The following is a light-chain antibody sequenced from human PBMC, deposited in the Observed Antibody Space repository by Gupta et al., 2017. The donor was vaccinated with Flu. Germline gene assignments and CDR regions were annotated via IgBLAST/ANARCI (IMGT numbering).Light chain of an antibody. V-gene: IGKV4-1*01. Sequence: SLGGRATIYCKSNPSFLYRYNNKNYLAWYQQRPGQPPKLLIYGASTRGSGVPDRFSGSGSGTDFTLTISALQAEDVAVYFCHHYYTTPPAFGPGTKVEIK. CDR2: GAS. J-gene: IGKJ3*01. CDR3: HHYYTTPPA. CDR1: PSFLYRYNNKNY.